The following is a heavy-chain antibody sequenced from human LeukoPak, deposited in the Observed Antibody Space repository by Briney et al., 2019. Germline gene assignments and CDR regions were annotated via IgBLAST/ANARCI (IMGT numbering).Heavy chain of an antibody. V-gene: IGHV3-23*01. D-gene: IGHD5-12*01. CDR3: ARERGYSGYEDYYGMDV. Sequence: PGGSLRLSCAASGFTFSSSAMSWVRQAPGKGLEWVSAISNNGGYTYYADSVKGRFTISRDNSKNTLYLQMNSLRAEDTAVYYCARERGYSGYEDYYGMDVWGQGTTVTVSS. J-gene: IGHJ6*02. CDR1: GFTFSSSA. CDR2: ISNNGGYT.